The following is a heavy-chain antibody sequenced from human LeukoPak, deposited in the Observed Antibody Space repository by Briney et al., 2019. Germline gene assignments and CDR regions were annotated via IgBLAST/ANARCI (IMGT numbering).Heavy chain of an antibody. D-gene: IGHD3-22*01. V-gene: IGHV4-34*01. Sequence: SETLSLTCAVYGGSFSGYYWSWIRQPPGKGLEWIGEINHSGSTNYNPSLKSRVTISVDTSKNQFSLKLSSVTAADTAVYYCARRSLTYYYDSSGYYGTTYYYYYYMDVWGKGTTVTISS. CDR2: INHSGST. J-gene: IGHJ6*03. CDR1: GGSFSGYY. CDR3: ARRSLTYYYDSSGYYGTTYYYYYYMDV.